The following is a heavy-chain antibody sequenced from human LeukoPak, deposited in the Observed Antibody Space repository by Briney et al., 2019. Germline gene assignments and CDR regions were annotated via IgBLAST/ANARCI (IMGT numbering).Heavy chain of an antibody. V-gene: IGHV3-30-3*01. D-gene: IGHD3-10*01. J-gene: IGHJ4*02. CDR2: ISYDGSNK. Sequence: GGSLRLSCAASGFTFSSYAMSWVRQAPGKGLEWVAVISYDGSNKYYADSVKGRFTISRDNSKNTLYLQMNSLRAEDTAVYYCARDSGMVRGVIGDYWGQGTLVTVSS. CDR1: GFTFSSYA. CDR3: ARDSGMVRGVIGDY.